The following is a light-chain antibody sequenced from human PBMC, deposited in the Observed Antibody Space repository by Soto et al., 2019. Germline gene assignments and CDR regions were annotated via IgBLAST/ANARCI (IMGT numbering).Light chain of an antibody. J-gene: IGKJ1*01. CDR1: QNVGNNY. CDR2: DAS. Sequence: DIVLTQSPGTLSLSPGERATLSCRASQNVGNNYLAWYQQKPGRAPRLLIYDASSSVPGLPDRFSGSGSGRDFTLTIARVEPEDFEVYYCQQVATSPRTFGQGTKVEIK. V-gene: IGKV3-20*01. CDR3: QQVATSPRT.